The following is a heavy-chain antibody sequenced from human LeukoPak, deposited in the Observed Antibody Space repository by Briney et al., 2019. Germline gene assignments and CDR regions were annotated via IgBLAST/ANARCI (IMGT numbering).Heavy chain of an antibody. V-gene: IGHV1-3*01. J-gene: IGHJ3*02. CDR1: GYTFTSYA. Sequence: ASVKVSCKASGYTFTSYAIHWVRQAPGQRLEWMGWINAGNGQTKYSQKFQRRVTITRDTSASTAYMELSSLRSEDTAVYYCARAGVVEMATIAFDIWGQGTMVTVSS. CDR3: ARAGVVEMATIAFDI. CDR2: INAGNGQT. D-gene: IGHD5-24*01.